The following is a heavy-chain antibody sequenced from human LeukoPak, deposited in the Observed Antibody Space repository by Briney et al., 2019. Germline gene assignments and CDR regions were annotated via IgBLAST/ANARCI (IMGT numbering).Heavy chain of an antibody. CDR1: GGSISSGGYY. D-gene: IGHD1-26*01. CDR2: IYYSGST. CDR3: AKDGPGGSYFGCFDY. V-gene: IGHV4-31*03. Sequence: SETLSLTCTVSGGSISSGGYYWSWIRQHPGKGLEWIGYIYYSGSTYYNPSLKSRVTISVDTSKNQFSLKLSSVTAADTAVYYCAKDGPGGSYFGCFDYWGQGTLVTVSS. J-gene: IGHJ4*02.